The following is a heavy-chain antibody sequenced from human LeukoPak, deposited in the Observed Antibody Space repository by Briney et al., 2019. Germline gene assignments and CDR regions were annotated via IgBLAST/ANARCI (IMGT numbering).Heavy chain of an antibody. J-gene: IGHJ5*02. CDR1: GGSISSGGYY. CDR2: MSQSGSA. Sequence: SETLSLTCTVSGGSISSGGYYWTWIWQPPGKGLEWIGYMSQSGSAYYNPSLKSRVTISVDTSKSQFSLRLASVTAADTAVYYCARDLSGSLVRGWFDPWGQGTLVTVSS. V-gene: IGHV4-31*03. D-gene: IGHD1-26*01. CDR3: ARDLSGSLVRGWFDP.